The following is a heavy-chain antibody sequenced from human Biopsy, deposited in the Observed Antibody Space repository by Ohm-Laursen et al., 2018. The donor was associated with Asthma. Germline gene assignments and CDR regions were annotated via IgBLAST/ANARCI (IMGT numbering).Heavy chain of an antibody. CDR3: ARTYYDFLTGQVKDVFGV. CDR1: GYNFISFA. D-gene: IGHD3-9*01. Sequence: ASVKVSCKASGYNFISFAIHWVRQAPGQGLEWMGWVNTGNGDTKYSQKFQGRVTITKDTSASTAYMELRSLRSEDTATYYCARTYYDFLTGQVKDVFGVWGQGTMVTVSS. V-gene: IGHV1-3*04. CDR2: VNTGNGDT. J-gene: IGHJ3*01.